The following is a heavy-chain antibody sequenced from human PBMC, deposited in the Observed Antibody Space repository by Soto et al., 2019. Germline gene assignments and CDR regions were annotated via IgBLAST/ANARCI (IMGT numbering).Heavy chain of an antibody. CDR1: GGTFSGYY. Sequence: SETLSLTCAVYGGTFSGYYWTWIRQPPGTGLEWIREINHSGSTNYNPSHKSQVTISVDTSKNKFSLKLTSLTAADTAVYYCARDKITGLFDYWGQGTLVTVS. D-gene: IGHD2-8*02. J-gene: IGHJ4*02. V-gene: IGHV4-34*01. CDR2: INHSGST. CDR3: ARDKITGLFDY.